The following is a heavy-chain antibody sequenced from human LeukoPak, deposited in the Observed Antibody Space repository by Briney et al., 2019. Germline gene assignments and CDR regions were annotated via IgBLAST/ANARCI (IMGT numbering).Heavy chain of an antibody. CDR2: ISGSGGST. CDR3: AKDLKVTRTVDY. D-gene: IGHD4-17*01. J-gene: IGHJ4*02. Sequence: GGSLRLSCAAYGFTFSSYAMSWVRQAPGKGLEWVSAISGSGGSTYYADSVKGRFTISRDNSKNTLYLQMNSLRAEDTAVYYCAKDLKVTRTVDYWGQGTLVTVSS. V-gene: IGHV3-23*01. CDR1: GFTFSSYA.